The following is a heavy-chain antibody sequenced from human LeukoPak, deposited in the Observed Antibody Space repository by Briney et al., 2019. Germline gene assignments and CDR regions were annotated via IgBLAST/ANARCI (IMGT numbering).Heavy chain of an antibody. CDR2: IIPTFGTA. V-gene: IGHV1-69*05. Sequence: GASVKVSCKASGGTFTSYAISWVRQAPGQGLEWMRGIIPTFGTANYAQRFQGRVTITTGESTSTAYMQLSSLRSEDSAVYYCARHGGITLFGEAQPGGAFDIWGQGTMVTVSS. CDR1: GGTFTSYA. J-gene: IGHJ3*02. D-gene: IGHD3-3*01. CDR3: ARHGGITLFGEAQPGGAFDI.